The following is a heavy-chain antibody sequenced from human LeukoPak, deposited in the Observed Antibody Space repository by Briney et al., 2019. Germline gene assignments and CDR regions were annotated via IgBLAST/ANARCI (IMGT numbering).Heavy chain of an antibody. J-gene: IGHJ6*03. CDR3: ARLLRDYSYDLPLPPSSPHNYYYYYMDV. CDR1: GVSISSGSNY. CDR2: IYSSGST. V-gene: IGHV4-39*07. D-gene: IGHD5-18*01. Sequence: PSETLSLTCSVSGVSISSGSNYWGWIRQPPGKTLEWIGSIYSSGSTNYNPSLKSRVTISVDTSKNQFSLKLSSVTAADTAVYYCARLLRDYSYDLPLPPSSPHNYYYYYMDVWGKGTTVTISS.